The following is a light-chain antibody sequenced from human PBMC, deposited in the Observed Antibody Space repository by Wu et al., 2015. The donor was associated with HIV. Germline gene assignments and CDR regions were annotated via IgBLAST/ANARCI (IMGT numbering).Light chain of an antibody. Sequence: EIVLTQSPATLSLSPGERATLSCRASESVSSCLAWYQQKPGQAPRLLIYDASNRATGISARFSGSGSGTDFTLTISSLEPEDFAIYFCQYCINSAPXLFGQGTRLEIK. CDR3: QYCINSAPXL. V-gene: IGKV3-11*01. CDR1: ESVSSC. CDR2: DAS. J-gene: IGKJ5*01.